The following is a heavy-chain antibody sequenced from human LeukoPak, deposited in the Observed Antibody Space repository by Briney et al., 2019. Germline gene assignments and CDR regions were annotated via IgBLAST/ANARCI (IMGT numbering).Heavy chain of an antibody. CDR3: ARPGIAATGAFDC. J-gene: IGHJ4*02. CDR1: GGSISSYY. D-gene: IGHD6-13*01. Sequence: PSETLSLTCSVSGGSISSYYWGWIRQPPGKGLEWIGYIYYSGSTTYNPSLKSRVTISVDTSKNQFSLKLSSVTAADTALYYCARPGIAATGAFDCWGQGTLVTVSS. CDR2: IYYSGST. V-gene: IGHV4-59*01.